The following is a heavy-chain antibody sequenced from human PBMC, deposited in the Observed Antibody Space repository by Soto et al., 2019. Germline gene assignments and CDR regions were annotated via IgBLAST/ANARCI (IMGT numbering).Heavy chain of an antibody. CDR1: GFTFSSYW. CDR3: ARAAPSYDSSGLYFDY. CDR2: IKQDGSEK. J-gene: IGHJ4*02. Sequence: GGSLRLSCAASGFTFSSYWMSWVRQAPGKGLEWVANIKQDGSEKYYVDSVKGRFTISRDNAKNSLYLQMNSLRAEDTAVYYCARAAPSYDSSGLYFDYWGQGTLVTVSS. V-gene: IGHV3-7*05. D-gene: IGHD3-22*01.